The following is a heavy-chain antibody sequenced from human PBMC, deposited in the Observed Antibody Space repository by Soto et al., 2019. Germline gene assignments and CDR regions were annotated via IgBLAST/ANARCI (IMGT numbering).Heavy chain of an antibody. CDR3: ARDRGYDAHDYYYNAMDV. V-gene: IGHV3-21*01. CDR1: GFAFNNYV. J-gene: IGHJ6*02. CDR2: IRGFSPYT. Sequence: PGGSLRLSCTVSGFAFNNYVINWVRQAPGKGLEWVSGIRGFSPYTFYAESVKGRFTISRDNAKNSLYLQMDSLRAEDTAVYYCARDRGYDAHDYYYNAMDVWGQGTTVTVSS. D-gene: IGHD3-10*01.